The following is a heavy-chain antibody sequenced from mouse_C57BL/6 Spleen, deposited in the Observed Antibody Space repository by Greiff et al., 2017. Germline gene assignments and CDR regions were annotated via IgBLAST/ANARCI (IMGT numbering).Heavy chain of an antibody. V-gene: IGHV5-4*01. J-gene: IGHJ2*01. D-gene: IGHD3-2*02. CDR2: ISDGGSYT. CDR1: GFTFSSYA. CDR3: AREGRGTETAQAAYYFDY. Sequence: EVHLVESGGGLVKPGGSLKLSCAASGFTFSSYAMSWVRQTPEKRLEWVATISDGGSYTYYPDNVKGRFTISRDNAKNNLYLQMSHLKSEDTAMYYCAREGRGTETAQAAYYFDYWGQGTTLTVSS.